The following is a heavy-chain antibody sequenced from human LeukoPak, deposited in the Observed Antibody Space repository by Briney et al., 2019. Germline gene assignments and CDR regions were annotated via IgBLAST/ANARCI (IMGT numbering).Heavy chain of an antibody. CDR1: GGSVSSGGYY. Sequence: SQTLSLTCTVSGGSVSSGGYYWSCIRQHPGKGLEWIGYIYYSGSTYYNPSLESRLTISLDTSTNQFSLKLGSVTAADTAVYYCATTAYYFYVDVWGKGTAITVSS. D-gene: IGHD1-26*01. CDR2: IYYSGST. V-gene: IGHV4-31*03. J-gene: IGHJ6*03. CDR3: ATTAYYFYVDV.